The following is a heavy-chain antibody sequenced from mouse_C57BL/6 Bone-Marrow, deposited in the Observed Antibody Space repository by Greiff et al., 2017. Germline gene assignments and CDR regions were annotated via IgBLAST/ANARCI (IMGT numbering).Heavy chain of an antibody. CDR3: AQAYGSSLAY. Sequence: QVQLQQSGAELARPGASVKLSCKASGYTFTSYGISWVKQRTGQGLEWIGEIYPRSGNTYYNEKFKGKATLTADKSSSTAYMELRSLTSEDSAVYFCAQAYGSSLAYWGQGTLVTVSA. CDR2: IYPRSGNT. J-gene: IGHJ3*01. V-gene: IGHV1-81*01. D-gene: IGHD1-1*01. CDR1: GYTFTSYG.